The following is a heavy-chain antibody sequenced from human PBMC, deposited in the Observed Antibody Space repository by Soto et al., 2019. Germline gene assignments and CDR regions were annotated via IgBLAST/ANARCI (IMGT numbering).Heavy chain of an antibody. CDR2: IIPFLGVT. J-gene: IGHJ4*02. CDR1: GGTFSPYT. D-gene: IGHD2-8*02. V-gene: IGHV1-69*02. CDR3: TRYWVSIVSTWEFRGH. Sequence: QVHLVQSGAEVKKPGTSVKVSCKASGGTFSPYTINWVRQAPGQGLEWMGRIIPFLGVTNHAQKFQDRVTITADKSTSTAYLEFRSLRSEYTAVYYCTRYWVSIVSTWEFRGHWGQVTLVPVSS.